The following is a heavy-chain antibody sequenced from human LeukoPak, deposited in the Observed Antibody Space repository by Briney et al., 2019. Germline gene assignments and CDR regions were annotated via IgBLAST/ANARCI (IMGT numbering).Heavy chain of an antibody. V-gene: IGHV3-23*01. CDR1: GFTFSNYV. D-gene: IGHD3-22*01. CDR3: AKDLYDSSGSRYDY. CDR2: MSGSGSST. Sequence: GGSLRLSCAASGFTFSNYVMSWVRQAPGKGLEWVSAMSGSGSSTWYADSVKGRLTISRDNSKNTLFLQMNSLRAEDTAVYYCAKDLYDSSGSRYDYWGQGTLVTVSS. J-gene: IGHJ4*02.